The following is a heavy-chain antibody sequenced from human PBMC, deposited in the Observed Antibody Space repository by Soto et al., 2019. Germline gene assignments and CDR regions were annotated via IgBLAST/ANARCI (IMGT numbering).Heavy chain of an antibody. CDR3: ARDLYYDSSGYYYVRPNDAFDI. D-gene: IGHD3-22*01. CDR2: IWYDGSNK. V-gene: IGHV3-33*01. Sequence: GGSLRLSCAASGFTFSSYGMHWVRQAPGKGLEWVAVIWYDGSNKYYADSVKGRFTISRDNSKNTLYLQMNSLRAEDTAVYYCARDLYYDSSGYYYVRPNDAFDIWGQGTMVTVSS. CDR1: GFTFSSYG. J-gene: IGHJ3*02.